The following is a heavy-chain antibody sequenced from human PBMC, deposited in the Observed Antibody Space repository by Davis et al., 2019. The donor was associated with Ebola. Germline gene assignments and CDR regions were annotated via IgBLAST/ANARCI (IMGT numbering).Heavy chain of an antibody. CDR3: ARGGGGGSLTYFDF. V-gene: IGHV3-7*01. CDR2: IKQDGSGK. CDR1: GFTFSSYW. D-gene: IGHD2-15*01. J-gene: IGHJ4*02. Sequence: PGGSLRLSCAASGFTFSSYWMSWVRQAPGRGLEWVANIKQDGSGKYYVDSVKGRFTISRDNAKNSLYLQMNSLRAEDTAVYYCARGGGGGSLTYFDFWGRGTLVTVSS.